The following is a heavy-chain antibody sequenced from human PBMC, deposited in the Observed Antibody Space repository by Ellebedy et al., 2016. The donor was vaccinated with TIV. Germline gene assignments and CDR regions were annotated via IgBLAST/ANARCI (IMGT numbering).Heavy chain of an antibody. D-gene: IGHD4-17*01. CDR3: ATDGSYGDYRSPTHAFVM. J-gene: IGHJ3*02. CDR2: INQDGSDT. CDR1: GFTFNSYW. Sequence: GGPLRLSCAASGFTFNSYWMTWVRQAPGKGLEWVANINQDGSDTYYVDSLRGRFTTSRDNAKNSLYLLMNSLRGEDTAVYYCATDGSYGDYRSPTHAFVMWGQGTLVTVSS. V-gene: IGHV3-7*01.